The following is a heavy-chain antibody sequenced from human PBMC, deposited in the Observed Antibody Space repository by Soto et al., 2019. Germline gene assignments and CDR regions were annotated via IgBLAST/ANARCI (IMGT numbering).Heavy chain of an antibody. V-gene: IGHV3-30-3*01. D-gene: IGHD6-19*01. CDR3: ALDPSGSGSLFNY. CDR2: ISYDGSNK. Sequence: QVQLVESGGGVVQPGRSLRLSCAASGFTFSSYAMHWVRQAPGKGLEWVAVISYDGSNKYYADSVKGRFTISRDNSKNTLDLQMNSLRAEDTAVYYCALDPSGSGSLFNYWGQGTLVTVSS. CDR1: GFTFSSYA. J-gene: IGHJ4*02.